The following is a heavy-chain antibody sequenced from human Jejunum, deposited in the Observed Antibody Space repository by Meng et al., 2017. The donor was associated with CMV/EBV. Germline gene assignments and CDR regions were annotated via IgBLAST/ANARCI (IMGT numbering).Heavy chain of an antibody. D-gene: IGHD5-18*01. J-gene: IGHJ4*02. CDR2: INWNGDST. V-gene: IGHV3-20*03. CDR1: EFFFDDYC. CDR3: AKDREGYSYGGIDY. Sequence: EFFFDDYCIYSVRQTQGKGLEWVSGINWNGDSTRYSDSVKCRFTISRDNAKNSLYLQMNSLRAEDTALFYCAKDREGYSYGGIDYWGQGTLGTDSS.